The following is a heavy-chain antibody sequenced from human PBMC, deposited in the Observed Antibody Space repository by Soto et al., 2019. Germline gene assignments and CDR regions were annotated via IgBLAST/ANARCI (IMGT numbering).Heavy chain of an antibody. Sequence: QVQLVQSGAEVKKPGASVKVSCKPSGYHFTSYHVNWVRPAPGQGLEWMGWMNPDSGSTDYALKLQGRLTMTRNTSMSTAYLELRSLTSEYTAIYYCARGRLRSKGYDSGWYIAHCGQGTHVSVSS. D-gene: IGHD6-19*01. CDR3: ARGRLRSKGYDSGWYIAH. V-gene: IGHV1-8*01. CDR1: GYHFTSYH. CDR2: MNPDSGST. J-gene: IGHJ5*02.